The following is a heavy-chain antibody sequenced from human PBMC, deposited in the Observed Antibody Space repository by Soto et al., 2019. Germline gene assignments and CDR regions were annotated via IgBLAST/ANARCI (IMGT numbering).Heavy chain of an antibody. D-gene: IGHD3-9*01. CDR2: IYYSGST. V-gene: IGHV4-30-4*01. CDR1: GGSISSGDYY. Sequence: QVQLQESGPGLVKPSQTLSLTCTVSGGSISSGDYYWSWIRQPPGKGLEWIGYIYYSGSTYYNPYLTLLVPITVDPSQDQFPLKLSSVTAADTAVYYCARDHYVYDILTGYGYYYGMDVWGQGTTVTVSS. J-gene: IGHJ6*02. CDR3: ARDHYVYDILTGYGYYYGMDV.